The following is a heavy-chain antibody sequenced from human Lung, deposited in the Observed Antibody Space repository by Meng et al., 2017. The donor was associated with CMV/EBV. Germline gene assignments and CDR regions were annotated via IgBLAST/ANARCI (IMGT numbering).Heavy chain of an antibody. CDR1: GFTFNNYA. CDR2: ISGSGGST. V-gene: IGHV3-23*01. CDR3: AKVGPVYCTSTSCYLVRGWLDY. Sequence: GGSXRLXCAASGFTFNNYAMTWVRQAPGKGLEWVSAISGSGGSTHYADSVKGRFTISRDNSKSTLYLQMNSLRDEDTAVYYCAKVGPVYCTSTSCYLVRGWLDYXGQGXLVTSSS. J-gene: IGHJ4*02. D-gene: IGHD2-2*01.